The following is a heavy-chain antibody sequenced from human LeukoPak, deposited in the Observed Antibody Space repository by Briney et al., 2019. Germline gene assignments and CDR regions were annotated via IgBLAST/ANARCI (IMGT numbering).Heavy chain of an antibody. J-gene: IGHJ4*02. Sequence: GGPLRLSCAASGFTFSSYEMNWVRQAPGKGLEWVSYISSSGSTIYYADSVKGRFTISRDNAKNSLYLQMNSLRAEDTAVYYCAREGLGLTISSYYFDYWGQGTLVTVSS. CDR3: AREGLGLTISSYYFDY. V-gene: IGHV3-48*03. CDR2: ISSSGSTI. CDR1: GFTFSSYE. D-gene: IGHD3-3*01.